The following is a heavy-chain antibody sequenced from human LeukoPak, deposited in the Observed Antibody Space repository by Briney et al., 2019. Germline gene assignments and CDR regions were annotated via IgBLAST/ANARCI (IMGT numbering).Heavy chain of an antibody. J-gene: IGHJ4*02. Sequence: GGSLRLSCAASGFTFSSYAMHWVRQAPGKGLEWVAVISYDGSNKYYADSVKGRFTISRDNSKNTLYLQLTSLRAEDTAVYYCARDLGPAATEFDYWGQGTLVTVSS. CDR3: ARDLGPAATEFDY. CDR1: GFTFSSYA. CDR2: ISYDGSNK. V-gene: IGHV3-30*04. D-gene: IGHD2-2*01.